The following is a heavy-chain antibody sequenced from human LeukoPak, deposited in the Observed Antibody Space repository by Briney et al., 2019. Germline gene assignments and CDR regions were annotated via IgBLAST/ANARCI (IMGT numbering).Heavy chain of an antibody. D-gene: IGHD1-26*01. CDR2: IWYDGSNK. CDR1: GFXFSNYG. Sequence: PGRSLRLSCAASGFXFSNYGMHWVRQAPGKGLEWVARIWYDGSNKYYSDSVKGRFTISRDNSKNTLYLQMNSLRAEDTAVYYCARDPGGSYLDYFDYWGQGTLVTVSS. J-gene: IGHJ4*02. V-gene: IGHV3-33*01. CDR3: ARDPGGSYLDYFDY.